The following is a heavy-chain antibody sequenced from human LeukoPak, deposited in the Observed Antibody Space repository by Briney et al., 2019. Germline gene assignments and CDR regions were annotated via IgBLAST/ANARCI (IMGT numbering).Heavy chain of an antibody. CDR1: GGSISSSSYY. D-gene: IGHD1-14*01. CDR3: ARRWYRRDWFDP. Sequence: SETLSLTCTVSGGSISSSSYYWGWIRQPPGKGLEWIGSIYYSGSTYYNPSLKSRVTISVDTSKNQFSLKLSSVTAADTAVYYCARRWYRRDWFDPWGQGTLVTVSS. J-gene: IGHJ5*02. V-gene: IGHV4-39*01. CDR2: IYYSGST.